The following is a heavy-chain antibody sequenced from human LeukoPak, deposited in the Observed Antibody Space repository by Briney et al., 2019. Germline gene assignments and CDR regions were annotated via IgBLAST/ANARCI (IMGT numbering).Heavy chain of an antibody. D-gene: IGHD3-10*01. CDR3: AKVMKGSERLTMVRGVIIKTAGLYYMDV. Sequence: PGGSLRLSCAASGFTFSSYGMNWVRQAPGKGLEWVSSISASGGSTNYADSVKGRFTISRDNSKNTEYLQMNSLRAEDTAVYYCAKVMKGSERLTMVRGVIIKTAGLYYMDVWGKGTTVTVSS. CDR2: ISASGGST. J-gene: IGHJ6*03. V-gene: IGHV3-23*01. CDR1: GFTFSSYG.